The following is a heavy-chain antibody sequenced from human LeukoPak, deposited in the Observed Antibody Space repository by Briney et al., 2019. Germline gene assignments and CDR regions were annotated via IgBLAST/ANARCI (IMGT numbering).Heavy chain of an antibody. D-gene: IGHD2-15*01. Sequence: SETLSLTCTVSGGSISSYYWSWIRQPPGKGLEWIGYIYYSGSTNYNPSLKSRVTISVDTSKNQFSLKLSSVTAADTAVYYCARVMGYCSGGSCINWFDPWGQGTLVTVSS. V-gene: IGHV4-59*01. J-gene: IGHJ5*02. CDR2: IYYSGST. CDR3: ARVMGYCSGGSCINWFDP. CDR1: GGSISSYY.